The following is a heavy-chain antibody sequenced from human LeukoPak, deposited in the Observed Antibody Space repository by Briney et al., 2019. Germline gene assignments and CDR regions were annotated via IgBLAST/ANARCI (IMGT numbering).Heavy chain of an antibody. D-gene: IGHD6-6*01. J-gene: IGHJ5*02. CDR2: IKQDGSEK. CDR1: GFTFSSYW. V-gene: IGHV3-7*01. Sequence: GGSLRLSCAASGFTFSSYWMSWVRQAPGKGLEWVANIKQDGSEKYYVDSVKGRFTISRDNAKNSLYLQMNSLRAEDTAVYYCARDRSRRYNWFDPWGLGTLVTVSS. CDR3: ARDRSRRYNWFDP.